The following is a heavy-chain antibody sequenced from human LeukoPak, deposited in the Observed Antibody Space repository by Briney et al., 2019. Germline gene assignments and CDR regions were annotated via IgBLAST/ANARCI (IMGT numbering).Heavy chain of an antibody. V-gene: IGHV4-38-2*02. J-gene: IGHJ1*01. CDR2: IYHSGST. CDR3: ARGGDTSGHYYFEYFHH. Sequence: PSETLSLTCTVSGYSISSGYYWGWIRQPPGKGLEWIGSIYHSGSTYYNPSLKSRVTILVDTSKNHFSLKLSSVTAADTAVYYCARGGDTSGHYYFEYFHHWGQGTLVAVSS. D-gene: IGHD3-22*01. CDR1: GYSISSGYY.